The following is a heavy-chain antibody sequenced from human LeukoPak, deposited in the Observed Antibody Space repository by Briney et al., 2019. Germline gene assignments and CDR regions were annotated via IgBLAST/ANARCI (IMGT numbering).Heavy chain of an antibody. CDR2: IYSGDNT. Sequence: GGSLRLSCAASGFTVSNNYMSWVRQAPGKGLEWVSVIYSGDNTYYVESVKGRFTISRDNSKNTLFLQMNRLRAEGTAVYYCAGRRVLDASFDYWGQGTLVTVSS. D-gene: IGHD3-16*01. V-gene: IGHV3-66*02. CDR3: AGRRVLDASFDY. CDR1: GFTVSNNY. J-gene: IGHJ4*02.